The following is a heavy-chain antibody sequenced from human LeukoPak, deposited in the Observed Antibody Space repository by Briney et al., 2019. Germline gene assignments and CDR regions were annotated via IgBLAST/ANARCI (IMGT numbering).Heavy chain of an antibody. CDR3: ARVASLSVTHYYYYGMDV. CDR1: GFTFGTYA. V-gene: IGHV3-30*14. D-gene: IGHD4-17*01. J-gene: IGHJ6*02. CDR2: ISYHGRKK. Sequence: PGGSLRLSCAASGFTFGTYAMHWVRQAPDKGLEWVALISYHGRKKLYADSVKGRFSISRDNAENTLYLQMNSLRHDDTAVYYCARVASLSVTHYYYYGMDVWGPGTTVSVSS.